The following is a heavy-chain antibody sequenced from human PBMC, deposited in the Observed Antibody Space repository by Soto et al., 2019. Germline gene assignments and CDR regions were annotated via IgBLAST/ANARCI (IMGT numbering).Heavy chain of an antibody. Sequence: PGGSLRLSCAASGFTFSSYWMHWVRQAPGKGLVWVSRINSDGSSTSYADSVKGRFTISRDNAKNTLYLQMNSLRAEDTAVYYCARDQVEYCSGGSCYSSPWSFDYWGQGTLVTVSS. V-gene: IGHV3-74*01. CDR2: INSDGSST. D-gene: IGHD2-15*01. J-gene: IGHJ4*02. CDR1: GFTFSSYW. CDR3: ARDQVEYCSGGSCYSSPWSFDY.